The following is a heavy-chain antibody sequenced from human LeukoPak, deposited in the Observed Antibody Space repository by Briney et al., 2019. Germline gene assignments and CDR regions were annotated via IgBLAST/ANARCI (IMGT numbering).Heavy chain of an antibody. D-gene: IGHD2-21*02. Sequence: GGSLRLSCAASRFTFSSYAMSWVRQAPGKGLEWVSAISGSGGRIYYGASVKGRFTVSRDNTKNTVDLQMNNLRVDDTAIYYCAKDHANTPVVTNWGQGILVSVSS. J-gene: IGHJ4*02. V-gene: IGHV3-23*01. CDR1: RFTFSSYA. CDR3: AKDHANTPVVTN. CDR2: ISGSGGRI.